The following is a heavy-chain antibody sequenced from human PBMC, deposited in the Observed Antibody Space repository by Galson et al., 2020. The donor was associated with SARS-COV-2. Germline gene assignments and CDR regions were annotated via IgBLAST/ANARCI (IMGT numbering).Heavy chain of an antibody. V-gene: IGHV1-8*01. CDR3: ARSYDDFATWFDP. J-gene: IGHJ5*02. Sequence: ASVKVSCKASGYTFTNYEINWVRQATGQGLEWMGWMNPNSGNTGYAQKVQGRVTMTRTTSISTAYMELNSLTSEDTAVYYCARSYDDFATWFDPWGQGTLVTVSS. CDR1: GYTFTNYE. D-gene: IGHD4-17*01. CDR2: MNPNSGNT.